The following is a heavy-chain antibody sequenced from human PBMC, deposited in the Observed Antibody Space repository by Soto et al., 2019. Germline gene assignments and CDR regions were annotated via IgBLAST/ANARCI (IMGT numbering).Heavy chain of an antibody. CDR2: ISYDGTDK. Sequence: PXVSLRLSGTASGFIFNNYAMHGVRQPPGRGLEWVAVISYDGTDKYYADFVKGRITVSRDNSKSTLYLQIDSLRPEDTAVFYCTRDAARFGESDYFDYWGQGTQVTVSS. CDR1: GFIFNNYA. J-gene: IGHJ4*02. D-gene: IGHD3-10*02. CDR3: TRDAARFGESDYFDY. V-gene: IGHV3-30-3*01.